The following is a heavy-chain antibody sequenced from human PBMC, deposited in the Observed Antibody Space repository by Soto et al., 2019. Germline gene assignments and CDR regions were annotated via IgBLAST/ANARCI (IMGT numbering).Heavy chain of an antibody. D-gene: IGHD2-2*03. CDR1: GFTFSSYA. Sequence: EVQLLESGGGLVQPGGSLRLSCAASGFTFSSYAMSWVRQAPGKGLEWVSAISGSGGSTYYADSVKGRFTISRDNSKNTLYLQMSSLRAEDTADYYCAKDGYCTSTSCSTNWFDPWGQGTLVTVSS. CDR2: ISGSGGST. J-gene: IGHJ5*02. V-gene: IGHV3-23*01. CDR3: AKDGYCTSTSCSTNWFDP.